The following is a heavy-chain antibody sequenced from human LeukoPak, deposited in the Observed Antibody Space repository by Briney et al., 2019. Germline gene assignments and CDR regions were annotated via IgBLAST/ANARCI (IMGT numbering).Heavy chain of an antibody. V-gene: IGHV1-2*02. D-gene: IGHD3-22*01. J-gene: IGHJ5*02. CDR3: ARDSQDTYYYDSSLNWFDP. Sequence: ASVKVSCKASGYTFTGYYMHWVRQAPGQGLGWMGWINPNSGGTNYAQKFQGRVTMTRDTSISTAYMELSRLRSDDTAVYYCARDSQDTYYYDSSLNWFDPWGQGTLVTVSS. CDR1: GYTFTGYY. CDR2: INPNSGGT.